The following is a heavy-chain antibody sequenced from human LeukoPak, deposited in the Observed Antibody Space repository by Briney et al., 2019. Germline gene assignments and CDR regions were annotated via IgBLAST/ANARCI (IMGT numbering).Heavy chain of an antibody. D-gene: IGHD3-3*01. CDR3: ARDPGLKDFWSGYPDY. J-gene: IGHJ4*02. Sequence: VKVSCKASRYTFTGYYMHWVRQAPGQGLEWMGWINPNSGGTNYAQKFQGRVTMTRDTSISTAYMELSRLRSDDTAVYYCARDPGLKDFWSGYPDYWGQGTLVTVSS. CDR2: INPNSGGT. CDR1: RYTFTGYY. V-gene: IGHV1-2*02.